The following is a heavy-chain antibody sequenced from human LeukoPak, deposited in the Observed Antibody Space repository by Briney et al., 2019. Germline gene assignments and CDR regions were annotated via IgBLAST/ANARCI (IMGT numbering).Heavy chain of an antibody. CDR3: ARDDDYGSGSYYHYYYGMDV. V-gene: IGHV1-18*04. CDR1: GYTFTSYG. Sequence: ASVKVPCKASGYTFTSYGISWVRQAPGQGLEWMGWISAYNGNTNYAQKLQGRVTMTTDTSTSTAYMELRSLRSDDTAVYYCARDDDYGSGSYYHYYYGMDVWGKGTTVTVSS. J-gene: IGHJ6*04. D-gene: IGHD3-10*01. CDR2: ISAYNGNT.